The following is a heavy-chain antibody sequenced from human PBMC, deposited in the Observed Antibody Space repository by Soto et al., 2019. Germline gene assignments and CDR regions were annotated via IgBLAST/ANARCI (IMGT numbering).Heavy chain of an antibody. CDR1: VYTFTSYA. Sequence: QVQMVQAGAEVKKPGASVKVSCKASVYTFTSYAISWVRQAPGQGLEWMGCISAYNGNTNYAQQLQGRVTMTTDTSTTTDYMELRSLRSDDTAVYYCARSGPPEGYWGHGTLVTVSS. D-gene: IGHD3-10*01. V-gene: IGHV1-18*01. CDR3: ARSGPPEGY. CDR2: ISAYNGNT. J-gene: IGHJ4*01.